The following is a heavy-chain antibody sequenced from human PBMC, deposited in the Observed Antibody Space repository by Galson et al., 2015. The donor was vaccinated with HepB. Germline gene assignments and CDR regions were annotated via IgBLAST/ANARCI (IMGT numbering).Heavy chain of an antibody. Sequence: SVKVSCKASGGTFSSYTISWVRQAPGQGLEWMGGITPIFGTTNYAQKFQGRVTITADESTSTAYMELRSLTSEDTAVYCWAREGRGRGYGDYDNAIDMWGQGAMVTVSS. CDR1: GGTFSSYT. CDR3: AREGRGRGYGDYDNAIDM. J-gene: IGHJ3*02. V-gene: IGHV1-69*13. CDR2: ITPIFGTT. D-gene: IGHD4-17*01.